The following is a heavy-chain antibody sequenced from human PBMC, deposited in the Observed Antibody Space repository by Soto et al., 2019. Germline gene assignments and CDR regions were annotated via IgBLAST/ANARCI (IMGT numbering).Heavy chain of an antibody. CDR2: ISQDSIET. J-gene: IGHJ4*02. CDR1: GFTFEKYW. V-gene: IGHV3-7*05. CDR3: ASVGCSLGRLSWGAMDY. Sequence: EVQLVESGGGLAQPEGSLRLSCEASGFTFEKYWMTWVRQGPGKGLEWVASISQDSIETYYVDSVEGRFTISRDNAKNSVSLQMSSLRADDTAVYYCASVGCSLGRLSWGAMDYWGQGAQVTVSS. D-gene: IGHD3-16*01.